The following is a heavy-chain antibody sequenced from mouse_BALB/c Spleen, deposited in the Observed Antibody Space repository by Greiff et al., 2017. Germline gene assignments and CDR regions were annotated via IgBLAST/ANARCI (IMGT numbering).Heavy chain of an antibody. CDR3: ARLFITTVVGRGYFDV. Sequence: EVQGVESGGGLVKPGGSLKLSCAASGFTFSSYAMSWVRQSPEKRLEWVAEISSGGSYTYYPDTVTGRFTISRDNAKNTLYLEMSSLRSEDTAMYYCARLFITTVVGRGYFDVWGAGTTVTVSS. V-gene: IGHV5-9-4*01. CDR2: ISSGGSYT. D-gene: IGHD1-1*01. J-gene: IGHJ1*01. CDR1: GFTFSSYA.